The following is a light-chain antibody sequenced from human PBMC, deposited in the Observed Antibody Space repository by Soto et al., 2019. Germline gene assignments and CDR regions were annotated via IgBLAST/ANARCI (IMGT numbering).Light chain of an antibody. Sequence: QSALTQPASVSGSPGQSITISCTGSSSDVGGYNYVAWYQQHPGKAPKLMIYHVNKRPSGVPDRFSGSKSGNTASLTISGLQAEDEADYFRSSYAGSYTYVFATGTKLTVL. CDR3: SSYAGSYTYV. J-gene: IGLJ1*01. CDR2: HVN. CDR1: SSDVGGYNY. V-gene: IGLV2-11*01.